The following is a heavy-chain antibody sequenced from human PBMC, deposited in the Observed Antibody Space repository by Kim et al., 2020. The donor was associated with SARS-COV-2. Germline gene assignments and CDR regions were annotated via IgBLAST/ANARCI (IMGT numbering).Heavy chain of an antibody. CDR1: GGSISSGGYY. CDR3: ARVAAGRYYYYGMDV. CDR2: IYYSGST. Sequence: SETLSLTCTVSGGSISSGGYYWSWIRQHPGKGLEWIGYIYYSGSTYYNPSLKSRVTISVDTSKNQFSLKLSSVTAADTAVYYCARVAAGRYYYYGMDVWGQGTTVTVSS. V-gene: IGHV4-31*03. D-gene: IGHD6-13*01. J-gene: IGHJ6*02.